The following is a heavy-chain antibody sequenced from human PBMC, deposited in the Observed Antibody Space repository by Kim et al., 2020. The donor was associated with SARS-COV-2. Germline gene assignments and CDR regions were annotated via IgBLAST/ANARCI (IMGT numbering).Heavy chain of an antibody. Sequence: ADAVRSRFTISRDKSKNTLDLQLNSLGAEDTAVYYCAKDSSEWLGPSFDCWGQGTLVTVPS. J-gene: IGHJ4*02. D-gene: IGHD6-19*01. CDR3: AKDSSEWLGPSFDC. V-gene: IGHV3-23*01.